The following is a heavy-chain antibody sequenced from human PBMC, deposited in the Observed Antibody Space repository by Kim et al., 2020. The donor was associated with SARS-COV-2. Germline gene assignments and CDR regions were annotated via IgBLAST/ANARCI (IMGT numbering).Heavy chain of an antibody. D-gene: IGHD6-19*01. CDR3: VRGAVTGTYGMDV. V-gene: IGHV3-13*04. CDR2: IDTDGKT. Sequence: GGSLRLSCAASGFTFSSYDIHWARQPTGQGLEWVSAIDTDGKTYYPDSVKGRFTISRENAKNSVYLQMNSLRAGDTAVYYCVRGAVTGTYGMDVWGLGTTSPSP. CDR1: GFTFSSYD. J-gene: IGHJ6*02.